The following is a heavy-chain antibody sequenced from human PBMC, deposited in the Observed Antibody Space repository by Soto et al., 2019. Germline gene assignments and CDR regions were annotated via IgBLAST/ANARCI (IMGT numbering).Heavy chain of an antibody. J-gene: IGHJ4*02. CDR2: ISGSGGST. V-gene: IGHV3-23*01. CDR3: AKSPESYYDSSGYLRVWYFDY. D-gene: IGHD3-22*01. Sequence: PGGSLRLSCAASGFTFSSYAMSWVRQAPGKGLEWVSAISGSGGSTYYADSVKGRFTISRDNSKNTLYLQMNSLRAEDTAVYYCAKSPESYYDSSGYLRVWYFDYWGQGTLVTVSS. CDR1: GFTFSSYA.